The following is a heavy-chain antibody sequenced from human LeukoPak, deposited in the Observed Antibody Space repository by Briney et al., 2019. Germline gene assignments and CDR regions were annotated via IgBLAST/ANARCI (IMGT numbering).Heavy chain of an antibody. V-gene: IGHV4-4*02. CDR2: IYHSWST. CDR1: GGSISSSNW. D-gene: IGHD1-26*01. Sequence: SGTLSLTCAVSGGSISSSNWWSWVRQPPGKGLEWIGEIYHSWSTNYNPSLKSRVTISVDTSNNQFSLKLSSVTAADTAVYFCARDLSGSYYHDWGQGTLVTVSS. CDR3: ARDLSGSYYHD. J-gene: IGHJ4*02.